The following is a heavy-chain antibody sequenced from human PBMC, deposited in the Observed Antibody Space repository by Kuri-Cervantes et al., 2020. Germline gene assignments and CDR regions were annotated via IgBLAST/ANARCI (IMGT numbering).Heavy chain of an antibody. CDR1: GYTFTSYG. CDR3: ARGPFYDYVWGSYRWDFGY. J-gene: IGHJ4*02. D-gene: IGHD3-16*02. Sequence: ASVKVSCEASGYTFTSYGISWVRQAPGQGLEWMGWMIPNSGNTGYAQKFQGRVTMTRNTSISTAYMELSSLRAEDTAVYYCARGPFYDYVWGSYRWDFGYWGQGTLVTVSS. V-gene: IGHV1-8*02. CDR2: MIPNSGNT.